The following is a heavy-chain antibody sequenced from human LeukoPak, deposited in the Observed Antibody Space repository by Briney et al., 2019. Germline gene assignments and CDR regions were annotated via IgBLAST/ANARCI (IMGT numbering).Heavy chain of an antibody. V-gene: IGHV1-69*05. CDR3: AREREVRGVTYYFDY. CDR2: IIPIFGTA. CDR1: GGTFSSYA. J-gene: IGHJ4*02. Sequence: SVKVSCKASGGTFSSYAISWVRQAPGQGLEWMGGIIPIFGTANYAQKFQGRVTITTDESTSTAYMELSSLRSEDTAVYYCAREREVRGVTYYFDYWGQGTLVTVSS. D-gene: IGHD3-10*01.